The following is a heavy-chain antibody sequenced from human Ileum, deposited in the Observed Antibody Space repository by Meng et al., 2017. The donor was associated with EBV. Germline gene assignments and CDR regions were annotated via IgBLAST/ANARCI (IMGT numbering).Heavy chain of an antibody. CDR2: IFYRGST. V-gene: IGHV4-39*07. J-gene: IGHJ4*02. CDR1: GDSRRSSNSY. D-gene: IGHD4-17*01. CDR3: VSAYDYGDYEAFAY. Sequence: LHLQPAGPGLVSPSETRYPTCSSSGDSRRSSNSYWGWCRQSPGKALECIGTIFYRGSTFYNPSLKTRLTISVDTSTNEFSLNLQSVTAADTAVYYCVSAYDYGDYEAFAYWGLGSLVTVSS.